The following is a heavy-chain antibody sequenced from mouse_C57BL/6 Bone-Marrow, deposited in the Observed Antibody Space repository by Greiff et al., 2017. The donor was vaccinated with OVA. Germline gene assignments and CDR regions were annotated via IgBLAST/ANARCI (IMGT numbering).Heavy chain of an antibody. CDR2: IDPETGGT. J-gene: IGHJ3*01. CDR3: TRDYYGSSDVAWFAY. V-gene: IGHV1-15*01. D-gene: IGHD1-1*01. CDR1: GYTFTDYE. Sequence: QVQLKQSGAELVRPGASVTLSCKASGYTFTDYEMHWVKQTPVHGLEWIGAIDPETGGTAYNQKFKGKAILTADKSSSTAYMELRSLTSEDSAVYYCTRDYYGSSDVAWFAYWGQGTLVTVSA.